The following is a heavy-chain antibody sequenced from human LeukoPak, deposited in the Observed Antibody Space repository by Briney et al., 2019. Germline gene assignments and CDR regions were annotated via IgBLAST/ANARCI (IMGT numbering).Heavy chain of an antibody. CDR3: ARGQKDITIFGVVIYPYYYYYGMDV. J-gene: IGHJ6*02. Sequence: PSETLSLTCTVSGGSITNYYWSWIRQPAGKGLEWVGRIYASGSTNYNPSLKSRVTISVDTSKNQFSLKLSSVTAADTAVYYCARGQKDITIFGVVIYPYYYYYGMDVWGQGTTVTVSS. D-gene: IGHD3-3*01. CDR2: IYASGST. V-gene: IGHV4-4*07. CDR1: GGSITNYY.